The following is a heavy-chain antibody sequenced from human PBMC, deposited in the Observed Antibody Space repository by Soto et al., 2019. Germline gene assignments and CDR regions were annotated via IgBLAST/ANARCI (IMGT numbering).Heavy chain of an antibody. J-gene: IGHJ4*02. Sequence: SVKVSSKASGGTFSSYAISWLRQAPGQGLEWMGGIIPIVGTANYAQKFQGRVTITADESTSTAYMELSSLRSEYTAVYYCASDSVSGAYGDFEGGAIDYWGQGTLVTVSS. CDR3: ASDSVSGAYGDFEGGAIDY. V-gene: IGHV1-69*13. CDR1: GGTFSSYA. D-gene: IGHD4-17*01. CDR2: IIPIVGTA.